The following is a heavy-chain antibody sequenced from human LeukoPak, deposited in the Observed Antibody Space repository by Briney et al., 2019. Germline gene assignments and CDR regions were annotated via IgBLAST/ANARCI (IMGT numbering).Heavy chain of an antibody. J-gene: IGHJ4*02. CDR3: ARASRKPLWFGESIDY. CDR2: VYNNGST. Sequence: AETLSLTCTVSGGSIRSYYWSWIRQSPGKGLEWIGDVYNNGSTIYNPSLKSRVTISIDTSKNQLSLQVRSVTAADTAVYYCARASRKPLWFGESIDYWGQGTQVTVSS. V-gene: IGHV4-59*01. D-gene: IGHD3-10*01. CDR1: GGSIRSYY.